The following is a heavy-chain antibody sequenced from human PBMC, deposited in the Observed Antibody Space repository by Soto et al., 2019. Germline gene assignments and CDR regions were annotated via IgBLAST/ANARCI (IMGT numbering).Heavy chain of an antibody. D-gene: IGHD3-10*01. CDR3: ARDQSRGQVFYYYMGV. CDR1: EFTFSTYA. Sequence: EVQLVESGGGLVQPGGSLRLSCAASEFTFSTYAMNWVRQAPGKGLEWVSYISSSSQNIRYADSVKGRFTISRDNAKNSLYLPMNSLRAEDTAVYYCARDQSRGQVFYYYMGVWGKGTTVTVSS. J-gene: IGHJ6*03. CDR2: ISSSSQNI. V-gene: IGHV3-48*01.